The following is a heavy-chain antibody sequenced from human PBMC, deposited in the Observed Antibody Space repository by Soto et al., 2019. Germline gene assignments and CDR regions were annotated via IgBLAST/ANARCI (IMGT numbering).Heavy chain of an antibody. Sequence: PSETLSLTCAVSGGSISSSNWWSWIRQPPGKGLEWIGEIHHTGSTNYNPSLKSRVTISLDTSKYQLSLRLTSVTAADTAVYYCARGEAYSNYQARWGQGTLVTVSS. CDR1: GGSISSSNW. V-gene: IGHV4-4*02. D-gene: IGHD4-4*01. CDR2: IHHTGST. CDR3: ARGEAYSNYQAR. J-gene: IGHJ4*02.